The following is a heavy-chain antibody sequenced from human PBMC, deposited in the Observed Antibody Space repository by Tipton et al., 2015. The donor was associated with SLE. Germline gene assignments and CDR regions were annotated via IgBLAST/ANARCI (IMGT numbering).Heavy chain of an antibody. V-gene: IGHV4-30-4*01. CDR1: GGSISNYY. Sequence: TLSLTCTVSGGSISNYYWSWIRQPPGKGLEWIGYIYYSGSTYYNPSLKSRVTISVDTSKNQFSLKLSSVTAADTAVYYCARDSGIAVADWGQGTLVTVSS. J-gene: IGHJ4*02. CDR3: ARDSGIAVAD. D-gene: IGHD6-19*01. CDR2: IYYSGST.